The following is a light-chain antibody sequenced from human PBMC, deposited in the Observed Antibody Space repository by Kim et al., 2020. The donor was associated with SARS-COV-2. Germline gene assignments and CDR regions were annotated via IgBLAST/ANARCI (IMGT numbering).Light chain of an antibody. J-gene: IGKJ5*01. CDR2: DTS. Sequence: ELVLTQSPGTLSLSPGERATVSCRASQTVCSSCLAWYQHKPGQAPRLLIHDTSSRATGIPDRFSGSGSGTDFSLTISRLEPEDFAVYYCQLSGTFGQGTRLEIK. V-gene: IGKV3-20*01. CDR1: QTVCSSC. CDR3: QLSGT.